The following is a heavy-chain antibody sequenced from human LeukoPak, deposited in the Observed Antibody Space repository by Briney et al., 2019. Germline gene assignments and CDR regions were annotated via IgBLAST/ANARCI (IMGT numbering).Heavy chain of an antibody. D-gene: IGHD1-20*01. V-gene: IGHV3-9*03. CDR3: AKGITGTTSSAFDI. CDR1: GFTFDDYA. CDR2: ISWNSGSI. Sequence: GGSLRLSCAASGFTFDDYAMHWVRQAPGKGLEWVSGISWNSGSIGYADSAKGRFTISRDNAKNSLYLQMNSLRAEDMALYYCAKGITGTTSSAFDIWGQGTMVTVSS. J-gene: IGHJ3*02.